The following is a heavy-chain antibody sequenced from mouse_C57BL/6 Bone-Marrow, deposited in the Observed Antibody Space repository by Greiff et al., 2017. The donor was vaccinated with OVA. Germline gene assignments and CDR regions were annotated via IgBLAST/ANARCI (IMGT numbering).Heavy chain of an antibody. CDR2: INPSSGYT. J-gene: IGHJ1*03. Sequence: VQLQQSGAELARPGASVKMSCKASGYTFTSYTMHWVKQRPGQGLEWIGYINPSSGYTKYNQKFKDKATLTADKSSSTAYLRLSSLTSEDSAVYYCARCSYCYGSSRYWYCDVWGTGTTVTVSS. CDR1: GYTFTSYT. V-gene: IGHV1-4*01. CDR3: ARCSYCYGSSRYWYCDV. D-gene: IGHD1-1*01.